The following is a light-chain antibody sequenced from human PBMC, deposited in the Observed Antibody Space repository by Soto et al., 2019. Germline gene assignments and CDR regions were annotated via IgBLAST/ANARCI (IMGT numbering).Light chain of an antibody. V-gene: IGKV3-15*01. J-gene: IGKJ1*01. CDR1: QSVGSN. CDR2: SAS. Sequence: ASQSVGSNLAWYQQKTGQAPRLLIYSASIRAAGIPADFSGSGYGTEVNLTISSLQSEDFAVYYCQQYVTWPRTFGQGTKVDIK. CDR3: QQYVTWPRT.